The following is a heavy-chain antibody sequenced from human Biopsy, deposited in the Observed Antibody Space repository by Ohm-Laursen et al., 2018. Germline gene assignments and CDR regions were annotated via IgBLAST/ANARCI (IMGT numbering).Heavy chain of an antibody. Sequence: SLRLSCTASGVTLSGYGMNWVRQAPGKGLEWVSSISASGNHIYYTDSVKGRFTVSRDNGKNSVYLQMNSLRVEDTAVYYCARDGEAKYCKHGVCPSDFWGQGTLVTVSS. CDR2: ISASGNHI. J-gene: IGHJ4*02. D-gene: IGHD2-8*01. CDR1: GVTLSGYG. CDR3: ARDGEAKYCKHGVCPSDF. V-gene: IGHV3-21*01.